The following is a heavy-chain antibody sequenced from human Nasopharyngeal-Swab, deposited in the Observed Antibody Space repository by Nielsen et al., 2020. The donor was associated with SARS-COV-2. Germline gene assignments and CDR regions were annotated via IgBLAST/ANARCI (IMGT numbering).Heavy chain of an antibody. J-gene: IGHJ4*02. CDR2: IYWDDDK. Sequence: SGPTLVKPTQTLTLTCTFSGFSLSTSGVGVGWIRHPPVKALEWLALIYWDDDKRYSPSLKSRLTITKDTSKNQVVLTMTNMDPVDTATYYCARQGDYDILTGYGYWGQGTLVTVSS. D-gene: IGHD3-9*01. V-gene: IGHV2-5*02. CDR3: ARQGDYDILTGYGY. CDR1: GFSLSTSGVG.